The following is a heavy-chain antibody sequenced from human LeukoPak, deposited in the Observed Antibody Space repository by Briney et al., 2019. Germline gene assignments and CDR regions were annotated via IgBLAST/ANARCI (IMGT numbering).Heavy chain of an antibody. Sequence: SETLSLTCAVSGGSSTSYYWSWIRQPPGKGLEWIAYIYFSGSTNYNPSLKSRVIISIDTSTNQFSLKLSSVTAADTAVYYCARSAYSSGFYYFDFWGQGALVTVSS. CDR3: ARSAYSSGFYYFDF. CDR1: GGSSTSYY. V-gene: IGHV4-59*08. J-gene: IGHJ4*02. D-gene: IGHD3-22*01. CDR2: IYFSGST.